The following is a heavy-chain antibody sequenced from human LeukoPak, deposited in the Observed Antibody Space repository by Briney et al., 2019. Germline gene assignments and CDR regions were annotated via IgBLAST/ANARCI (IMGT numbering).Heavy chain of an antibody. CDR1: GYSFFSNYW. J-gene: IGHJ4*02. Sequence: GESLKISCKAYGYSFFSNYWIAWVRQMPGKGLEWMGILYPGDSDSRYSPSVQGQVTISADRSISTAYLHWSSLKVSDTAMHYCARASREGFNQNFDFWGQGTLVTVSS. V-gene: IGHV5-51*01. CDR3: ARASREGFNQNFDF. CDR2: LYPGDSDS. D-gene: IGHD5-24*01.